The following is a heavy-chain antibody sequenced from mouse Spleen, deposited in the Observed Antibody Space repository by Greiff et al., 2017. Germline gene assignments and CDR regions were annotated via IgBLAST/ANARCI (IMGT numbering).Heavy chain of an antibody. Sequence: EVKVVESGGGLVKPGGSLKLSCAASGFTFSDYGMHWVRQAPEKGLEWVAYISSGSSTIYYADTVKGRFTISRDNAKNTLFLQMTSLRSEDTAMYYCARELWDDFDYWGQGTTLTVSS. CDR3: ARELWDDFDY. CDR2: ISSGSSTI. J-gene: IGHJ2*01. V-gene: IGHV5-17*01. D-gene: IGHD4-1*01. CDR1: GFTFSDYG.